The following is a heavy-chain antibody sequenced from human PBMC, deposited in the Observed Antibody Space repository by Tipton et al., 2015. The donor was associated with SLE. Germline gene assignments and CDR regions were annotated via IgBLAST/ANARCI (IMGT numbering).Heavy chain of an antibody. CDR1: GGSISTYF. Sequence: TLSLTCTISGGSISTYFWSWIRQPPGKGLEWIGYVYYSGSTHYNPSLTSRVSMSVDTSKNQFSLKLTSVTAADTAVYYCARWTVKVSQARPYYFDYWGQGTLVTVSS. CDR3: ARWTVKVSQARPYYFDY. CDR2: VYYSGST. J-gene: IGHJ4*02. D-gene: IGHD6-6*01. V-gene: IGHV4-59*01.